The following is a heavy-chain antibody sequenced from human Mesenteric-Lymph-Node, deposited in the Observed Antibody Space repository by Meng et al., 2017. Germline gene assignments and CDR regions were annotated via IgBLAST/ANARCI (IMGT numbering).Heavy chain of an antibody. CDR3: ARGRKNQYCSGGSCYGYKAFDI. D-gene: IGHD2-15*01. Sequence: GSLRLSCTVSGGSVSSGSYYWSWIRQSPGKGLEWVGHINYSGSTNYNPSLKSRVTISVDTSKNQFSLKLSSVTAADTAVYYCARGRKNQYCSGGSCYGYKAFDIWGQGTMVTVSS. J-gene: IGHJ3*02. V-gene: IGHV4-61*01. CDR2: INYSGST. CDR1: GGSVSSGSYY.